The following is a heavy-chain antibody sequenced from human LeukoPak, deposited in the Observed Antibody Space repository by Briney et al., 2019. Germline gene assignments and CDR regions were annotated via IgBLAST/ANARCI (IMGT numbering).Heavy chain of an antibody. J-gene: IGHJ4*02. CDR2: IKQDGGQI. V-gene: IGHV3-7*01. CDR3: ARLGARQMLEY. D-gene: IGHD4-17*01. CDR1: EFTFNSYW. Sequence: GGSLRLSCAASEFTFNSYWMSWVRQAQGKGLEWVANIKQDGGQIYYLDSVKGRFTVSRDNAKNSLYLQMNSLRAEDTAVYYCARLGARQMLEYWGQGTLVTVSS.